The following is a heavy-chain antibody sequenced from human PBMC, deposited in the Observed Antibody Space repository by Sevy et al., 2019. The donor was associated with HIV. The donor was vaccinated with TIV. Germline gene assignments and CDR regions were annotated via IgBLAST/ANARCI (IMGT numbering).Heavy chain of an antibody. CDR2: INYSGIR. CDR3: AGPILTYNNGWSYYDY. Sequence: SETLSLTCTVSGASISSSGYYWGWIRQPPGKGLERIASINYSGIRFYNPSLKSRITISADTSKNQFSLDLNSVTAADTAIYYCAGPILTYNNGWSYYDYWGQGTVVTVSS. V-gene: IGHV4-39*01. D-gene: IGHD6-19*01. J-gene: IGHJ4*02. CDR1: GASISSSGYY.